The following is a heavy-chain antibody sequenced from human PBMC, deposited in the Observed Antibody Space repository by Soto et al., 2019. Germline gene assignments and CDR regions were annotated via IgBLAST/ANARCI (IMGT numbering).Heavy chain of an antibody. D-gene: IGHD6-6*01. CDR2: IWYDGSTK. CDR3: ASDRGRGAARPAHYYYYMDV. V-gene: IGHV3-33*08. Sequence: PGGSLRLSCAASAFTFRSYAMSWVRQAPGKGLEWVAVIWYDGSTKYYADSVRGRFTISRDNSKNTLYLQMNSLRAEDTAVYYCASDRGRGAARPAHYYYYMDVWGKGTTVTVSS. CDR1: AFTFRSYA. J-gene: IGHJ6*03.